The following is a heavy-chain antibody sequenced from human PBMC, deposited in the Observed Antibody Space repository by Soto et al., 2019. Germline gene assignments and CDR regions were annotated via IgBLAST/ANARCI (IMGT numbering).Heavy chain of an antibody. Sequence: EVQLFESGGRLIQPGGSLSLSCAASGFTFTNYALNWVRRAPGRGLEWVSTSTVSGATHYGNSVRGRFTISRDSSKNTLYLQMNSLRAEDTAVYYCAKGRGRRASHSYSGMDVWGSGTTVTVSS. J-gene: IGHJ6*04. CDR2: STVSGAT. V-gene: IGHV3-23*01. CDR1: GFTFTNYA. D-gene: IGHD3-16*01. CDR3: AKGRGRRASHSYSGMDV.